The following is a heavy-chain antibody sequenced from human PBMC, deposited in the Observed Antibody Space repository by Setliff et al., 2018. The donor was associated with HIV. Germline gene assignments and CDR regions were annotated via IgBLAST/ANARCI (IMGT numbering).Heavy chain of an antibody. D-gene: IGHD2-8*01. Sequence: PSETLSLTCSVSGVSINRTDHYWGWIRQSPGKRLEWIGSVSQSGSTYYNPSLKSRVAISVDTSENQFSLKLNSVTAADTAVYYCARRGRDGVFIMFATGFDPWGQGALVTVSS. V-gene: IGHV4-39*01. CDR2: VSQSGST. CDR1: GVSINRTDHY. J-gene: IGHJ5*02. CDR3: ARRGRDGVFIMFATGFDP.